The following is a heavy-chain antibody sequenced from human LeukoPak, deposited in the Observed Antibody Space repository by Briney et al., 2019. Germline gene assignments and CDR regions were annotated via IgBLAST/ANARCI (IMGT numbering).Heavy chain of an antibody. Sequence: PGGSLRLSCAASGFTFDNYRMTWVRQAPGKGRGWVSTVNADGGNTYYADSVKGRFTISRDNSKSTLILQMNSLRVEDTALYYCTKRVKYGGTWDHFADWGQGTLVTVSS. J-gene: IGHJ4*02. CDR1: GFTFDNYR. CDR2: VNADGGNT. CDR3: TKRVKYGGTWDHFAD. D-gene: IGHD1-26*01. V-gene: IGHV3-23*01.